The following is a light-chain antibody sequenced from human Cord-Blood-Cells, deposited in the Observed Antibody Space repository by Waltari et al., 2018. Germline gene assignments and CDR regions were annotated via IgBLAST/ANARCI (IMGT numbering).Light chain of an antibody. CDR3: QQYYSTPWT. Sequence: DIVMTQSPDYLAVSLGERATINCKSSQSVLYSSNHKNYLAWYQQKPGQPPKLLIYWASTRESGVPDRFSGSGSGTDFTITISSLQAEDVAVYYCQQYYSTPWTFGQGTKVEIK. V-gene: IGKV4-1*01. CDR1: QSVLYSSNHKNY. CDR2: WAS. J-gene: IGKJ1*01.